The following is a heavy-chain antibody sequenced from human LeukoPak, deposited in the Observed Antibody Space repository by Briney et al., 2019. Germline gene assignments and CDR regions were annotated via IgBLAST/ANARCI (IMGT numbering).Heavy chain of an antibody. Sequence: GSLRLSCGGSGFTFSDYWMNWVRQAPGKGLEWIGSIYHSGSTYYNPSLKSRVTISVDTSKNQFSLKLSSVTAADTSVYYCARDRPQQYYYDSSGGFDYWGQGTLVTVSS. J-gene: IGHJ4*02. CDR2: IYHSGST. CDR1: GFTFSDYW. CDR3: ARDRPQQYYYDSSGGFDY. V-gene: IGHV4-38-2*02. D-gene: IGHD3-22*01.